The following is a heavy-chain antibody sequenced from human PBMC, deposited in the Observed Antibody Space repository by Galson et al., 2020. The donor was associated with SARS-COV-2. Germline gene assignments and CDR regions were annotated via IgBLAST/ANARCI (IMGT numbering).Heavy chain of an antibody. D-gene: IGHD1-26*01. CDR1: GFTFSSCG. J-gene: IGHJ6*02. CDR2: ISYDGSNK. Sequence: TGGSLRLSCAASGFTFSSCGMHWVRQAPGKGLEWVAVISYDGSNKYYADSVKGRFTISRDNSKNTLYLQMNSLRAEDTAVYYCAACIVGATKREYYYYYGMDVWGQGTTVTVSS. CDR3: AACIVGATKREYYYYYGMDV. V-gene: IGHV3-30*03.